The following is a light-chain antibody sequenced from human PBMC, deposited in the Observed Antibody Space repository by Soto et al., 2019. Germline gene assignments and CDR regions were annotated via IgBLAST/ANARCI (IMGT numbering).Light chain of an antibody. Sequence: QSVLTQPRSVSGSPGQSVTISCIGTSTDVGGYNYVSWYQQHPGKAPKFMIYDVNKRPSGVPDRFSGSKSANTASLTISGLQAEDEADYYCCSYAGSYTWVFGGGTQLTVL. V-gene: IGLV2-11*01. CDR3: CSYAGSYTWV. CDR2: DVN. J-gene: IGLJ3*02. CDR1: STDVGGYNY.